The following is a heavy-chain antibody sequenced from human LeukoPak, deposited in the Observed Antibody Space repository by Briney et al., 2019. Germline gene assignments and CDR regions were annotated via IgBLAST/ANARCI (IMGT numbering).Heavy chain of an antibody. V-gene: IGHV1-8*01. CDR1: GYTFTSYD. CDR3: ARGRSGREYSSSFYYMDV. CDR2: MNPNSGNT. D-gene: IGHD6-13*01. Sequence: SVKVSCKASGYTFTSYDINWVRQATGQGLEWMGWMNPNSGNTGYAQKFQGRVTMTRNTSISTAYMELSSLRSEDTAVYYCARGRSGREYSSSFYYMDVWGKGTTVTVSS. J-gene: IGHJ6*03.